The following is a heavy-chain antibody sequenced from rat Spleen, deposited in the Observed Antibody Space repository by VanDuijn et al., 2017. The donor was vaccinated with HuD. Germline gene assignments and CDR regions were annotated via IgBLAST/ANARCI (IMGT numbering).Heavy chain of an antibody. CDR2: LDLDGSIT. Sequence: EVQLVESGGGLVQPGSPLKLSCTASGFTFSTNWLNWIRQAPGKGLEWVASLDLDGSITYYPDTVKGRFVISKDNAKNVGYLHMNNRRSEDTATYYCARFGYYYDGSYYPYYFDYWGQGVMVTVSS. CDR3: ARFGYYYDGSYYPYYFDY. CDR1: GFTFSTNW. D-gene: IGHD1-12*02. J-gene: IGHJ2*01. V-gene: IGHV5-35*01.